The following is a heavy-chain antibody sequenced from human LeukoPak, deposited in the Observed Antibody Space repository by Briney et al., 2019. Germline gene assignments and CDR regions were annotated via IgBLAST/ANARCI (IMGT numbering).Heavy chain of an antibody. J-gene: IGHJ4*02. CDR2: ISSSSSYI. V-gene: IGHV3-21*01. D-gene: IGHD3-22*01. CDR3: ARVGPIDDSSGYYYYFDY. CDR1: GFTFSSYS. Sequence: GGSLRLPCAASGFTFSSYSMNWVRQAPGKGLEWVSSISSSSSYIYYADSVKGRFTISRDNAKNSLYLQMNSLRAEDTAVYYCARVGPIDDSSGYYYYFDYWGQGTLVTVSS.